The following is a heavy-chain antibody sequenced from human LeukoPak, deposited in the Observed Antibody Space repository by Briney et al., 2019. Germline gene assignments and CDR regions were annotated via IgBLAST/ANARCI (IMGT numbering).Heavy chain of an antibody. J-gene: IGHJ4*02. D-gene: IGHD5-12*01. CDR3: ARNQFGYSGYSCHY. CDR1: GYTFTSYA. CDR2: INTNTGNP. Sequence: ASVKVSCKASGYTFTSYAMNWVRQAPGQGLEWIGLINTNTGNPTYAQGFTGRFVFSLDTSVSTAYLQMSSLKAEDTAVYYCARNQFGYSGYSCHYWGQGTLVTVSS. V-gene: IGHV7-4-1*02.